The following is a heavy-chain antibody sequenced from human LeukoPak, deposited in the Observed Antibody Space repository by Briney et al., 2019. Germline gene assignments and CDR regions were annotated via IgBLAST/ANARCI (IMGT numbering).Heavy chain of an antibody. V-gene: IGHV4-4*07. CDR3: AREDYGDYEAGYYYYMDV. CDR1: GGSMTTYY. Sequence: TSETLSLTCTVSGGSMTTYYWSWIRQPAGKGLEWIGRIYTSGSTNYNPSLKSRVNMSVDTSKKQFSLKLRSVTAADTAVYYCAREDYGDYEAGYYYYMDVWGKGTTVTVSS. J-gene: IGHJ6*03. D-gene: IGHD4-17*01. CDR2: IYTSGST.